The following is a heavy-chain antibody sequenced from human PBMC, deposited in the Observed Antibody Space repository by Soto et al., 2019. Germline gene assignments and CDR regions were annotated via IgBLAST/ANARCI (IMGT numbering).Heavy chain of an antibody. CDR3: ARHVNGADADF. D-gene: IGHD4-17*01. CDR2: VNGCNENN. V-gene: IGHV1-18*01. CDR1: GYIFTRFG. Sequence: QVQLVQSGAEVKKPGASVTVSCKASGYIFTRFGFSWVRRAAGQRLEWRGWVNGCNENNNYAQRFQGRLTLTTDKSTCTAHMELTSLSSADPALYYCARHVNGADADFWGQGTLVTVSS. J-gene: IGHJ4*02.